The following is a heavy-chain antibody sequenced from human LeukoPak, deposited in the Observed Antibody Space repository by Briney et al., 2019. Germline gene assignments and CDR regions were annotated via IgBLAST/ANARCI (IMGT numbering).Heavy chain of an antibody. CDR1: AGSISSGDYY. Sequence: TLSLTCTVSAGSISSGDYYWGWIRQPPGKGLEWIVFTYYSGTTYYNPSLKSRVTKSVDTSKNQFSLRLSSVTAADTAVYFCARGGYDYTSGSPSTFXAFDXXGQGXMVT. V-gene: IGHV4-30-4*08. CDR3: ARGGYDYTSGSPSTFXAFDX. CDR2: TYYSGTT. D-gene: IGHD3-16*01. J-gene: IGHJ3*01.